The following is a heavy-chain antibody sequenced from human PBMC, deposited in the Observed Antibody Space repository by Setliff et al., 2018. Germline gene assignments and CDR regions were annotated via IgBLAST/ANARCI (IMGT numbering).Heavy chain of an antibody. CDR3: ALEEYTSRWTKRFDP. J-gene: IGHJ5*02. V-gene: IGHV1-18*01. D-gene: IGHD6-13*01. CDR2: ISVYNSNT. CDR1: GYTFTRYG. Sequence: ASVKVSCKASGYTFTRYGISWVRQAPGQGLEWMGWISVYNSNTNYAEKLRGRVTMTTDTSTNTAYMELRSLRSDDTAVYYCALEEYTSRWTKRFDPWGQGTLVTVSS.